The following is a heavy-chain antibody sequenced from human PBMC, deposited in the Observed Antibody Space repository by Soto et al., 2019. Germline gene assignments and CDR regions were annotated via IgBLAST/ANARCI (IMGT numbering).Heavy chain of an antibody. CDR1: GFTFSSYA. V-gene: IGHV3-23*01. D-gene: IGHD4-17*01. J-gene: IGHJ5*02. CDR3: VRSMTTLTIDWLDP. Sequence: PGGSLRLSCAASGFTFSSYAMSWVGQAPGKGLEWLSDISGSGGSTNYADSVKGRFTISRDNSKNTLYLQMNSLRAEDTAVYYCVRSMTTLTIDWLDPWGRGTQVTVSS. CDR2: ISGSGGST.